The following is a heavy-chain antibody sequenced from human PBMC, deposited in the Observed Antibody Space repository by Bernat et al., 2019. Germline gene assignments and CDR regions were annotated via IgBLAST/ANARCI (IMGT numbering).Heavy chain of an antibody. J-gene: IGHJ4*02. CDR3: TRALNGDIYFDY. Sequence: EVQLVQSGAEVKTPGESLQISCKGSGYTFIDYWIGWVRLMPGRGLEWMGIMYPGNSDTKYSPSFQGLVTLSADNSITTAYLQWSSLKASDTAMYYCTRALNGDIYFDYWGQGTPVTVSS. CDR2: MYPGNSDT. CDR1: GYTFIDYW. D-gene: IGHD2-21*02. V-gene: IGHV5-51*01.